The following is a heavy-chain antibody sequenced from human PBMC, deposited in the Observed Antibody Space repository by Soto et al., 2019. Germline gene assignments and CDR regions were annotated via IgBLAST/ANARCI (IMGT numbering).Heavy chain of an antibody. CDR1: GYSFTSYW. V-gene: IGHV5-51*01. CDR2: IYCGEADT. CDR3: AMVIGPTAYDMEV. D-gene: IGHD2-21*01. J-gene: IGHJ6*02. Sequence: PGASLKISWMGSGYSFTSYWIVWARQIPGDGLDGVGLIYCGEADTRYSPSFLGQLTISAHQSISTPSWQLASLKASDTAMYYCAMVIGPTAYDMEVWGRGTTVTV.